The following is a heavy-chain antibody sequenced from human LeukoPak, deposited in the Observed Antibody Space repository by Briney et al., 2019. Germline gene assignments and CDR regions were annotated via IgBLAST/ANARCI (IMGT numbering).Heavy chain of an antibody. J-gene: IGHJ5*02. CDR1: GGSINSGGYS. CDR3: ARVEQTNWFDP. V-gene: IGHV4-30-2*03. Sequence: SQTLSLTCAVSGGSINSGGYSWGWIRQPPGKRLEWIGSIYYSGSTSYNPSLKSRVTISIDTSKNQFSLKLSSVTAADTAVYYCARVEQTNWFDPWGQGTLVTVSS. CDR2: IYYSGST.